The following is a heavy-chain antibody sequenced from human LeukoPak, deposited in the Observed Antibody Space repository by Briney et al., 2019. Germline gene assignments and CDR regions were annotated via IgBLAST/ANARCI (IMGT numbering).Heavy chain of an antibody. J-gene: IGHJ4*02. V-gene: IGHV3-23*01. CDR3: AKVRSGSANWALRILDN. Sequence: GGSLRLSCAVSGFAFGSEAMSWVRQSPARGLEWVASISPGGGTTYYADYVKGRFTISRDNSNNTLYVHMNSLRVEDTAVYYCAKVRSGSANWALRILDNWGQGTLVTVSS. CDR2: ISPGGGTT. CDR1: GFAFGSEA. D-gene: IGHD1-1*01.